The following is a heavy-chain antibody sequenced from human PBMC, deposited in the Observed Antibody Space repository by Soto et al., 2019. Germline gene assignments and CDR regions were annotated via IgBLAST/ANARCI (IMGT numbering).Heavy chain of an antibody. D-gene: IGHD2-15*01. J-gene: IGHJ3*02. V-gene: IGHV3-43*01. CDR3: ARAYSDAFDI. CDR1: GFTFDDYT. Sequence: EVQLVESGGVVVQPGGSLRLSCAASGFTFDDYTMHWVRQAPGKGLEWVSLISWDGGSTYYADSVKGRFTISRDNSKNSLYLQMNSLRTEDTALYYCARAYSDAFDIWGQGTMVTVSS. CDR2: ISWDGGST.